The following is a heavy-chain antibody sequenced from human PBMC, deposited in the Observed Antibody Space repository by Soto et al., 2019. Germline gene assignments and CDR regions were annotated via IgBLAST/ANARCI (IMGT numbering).Heavy chain of an antibody. Sequence: QVQLVRSGPEVKKSGASVKVSCKTSGYTFTSFGISWVRQAPGQGLEWMGWITTDKGKTNYAQKFQGRVTMTTDTSTSTAYMELRSLRSDDTAVYYCATRSPAFDYWGQGTLVTVSS. CDR2: ITTDKGKT. J-gene: IGHJ4*02. CDR1: GYTFTSFG. V-gene: IGHV1-18*01. CDR3: ATRSPAFDY.